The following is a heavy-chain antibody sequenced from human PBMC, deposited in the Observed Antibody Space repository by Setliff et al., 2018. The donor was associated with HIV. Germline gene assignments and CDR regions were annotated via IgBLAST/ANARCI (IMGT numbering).Heavy chain of an antibody. CDR1: GYSISSGYY. CDR3: ARHSSYYGNHDY. D-gene: IGHD1-26*01. CDR2: IYYSGST. J-gene: IGHJ4*02. V-gene: IGHV4-38-2*01. Sequence: LSLTCPVSGYSISSGYYWGWIRQPPGKGLEWIGSIYYSGSTYYNPSLKSRVTISVDTSKNQFSLKLSSVTAADTAIYYCARHSSYYGNHDYWGQGTLVTVSS.